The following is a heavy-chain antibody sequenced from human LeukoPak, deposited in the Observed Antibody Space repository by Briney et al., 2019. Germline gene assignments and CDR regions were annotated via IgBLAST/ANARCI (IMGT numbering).Heavy chain of an antibody. CDR2: INPNSGGT. V-gene: IGHV1-2*02. D-gene: IGHD2-2*01. Sequence: GASVKVSCKASGYTFTRYYMHWVRQAPGQGLEWMGWINPNSGGTNYAQKFQGRVTMTRDPSISTAYMELSRLRSDDTAVYYSARDGDHCSSTSCYDYWGQGTLVTVSS. CDR3: ARDGDHCSSTSCYDY. CDR1: GYTFTRYY. J-gene: IGHJ4*02.